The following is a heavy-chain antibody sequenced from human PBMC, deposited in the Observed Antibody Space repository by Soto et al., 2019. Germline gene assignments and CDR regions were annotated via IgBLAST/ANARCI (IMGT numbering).Heavy chain of an antibody. D-gene: IGHD6-19*01. CDR2: IYYSGST. V-gene: IGHV4-59*01. CDR3: VRETYSSGWYYWFDP. Sequence: QVQLQESGPGLVKPSETLSLTCTVSGGSIGAYYWSWIRQPPGKGLEWIGYIYYSGSTNYNPSRKSRVTISLDTSKNQFSLRLSSVTAAVMAVYYCVRETYSSGWYYWFDPWGQVTLVTVSS. CDR1: GGSIGAYY. J-gene: IGHJ5*02.